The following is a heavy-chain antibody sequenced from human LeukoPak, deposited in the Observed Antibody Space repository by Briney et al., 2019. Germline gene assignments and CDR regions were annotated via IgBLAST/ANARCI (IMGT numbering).Heavy chain of an antibody. CDR3: AKVTSGYDTRDY. CDR2: ICGSGGST. D-gene: IGHD5-12*01. CDR1: GFTFSGYA. J-gene: IGHJ4*02. V-gene: IGHV3-23*01. Sequence: GGSLRLSCAASGFTFSGYAMSWVRQAPGKGLEWVSAICGSGGSTYYTDSVKGRFTISRDNSKNTLYLQMNSLRAEDTAVYYCAKVTSGYDTRDYWGQGTLVTVSS.